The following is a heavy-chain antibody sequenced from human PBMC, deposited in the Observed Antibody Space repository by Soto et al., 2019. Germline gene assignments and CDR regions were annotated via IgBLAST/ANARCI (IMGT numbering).Heavy chain of an antibody. V-gene: IGHV1-3*01. D-gene: IGHD6-6*01. J-gene: IGHJ4*02. CDR1: GYTFTSYA. CDR2: INAGNGNT. CDR3: ARLSSSRADFDY. Sequence: ASVKVSCKASGYTFTSYAMHWVRQAPGQRLEWMGWINAGNGNTKYPQKFQGRVTITRDTSASTAYMELSSLRSEDTAVYYCARLSSSRADFDYWGQGTLVTVSS.